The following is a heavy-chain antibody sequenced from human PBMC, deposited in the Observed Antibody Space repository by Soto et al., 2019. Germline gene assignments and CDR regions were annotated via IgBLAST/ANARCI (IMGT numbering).Heavy chain of an antibody. V-gene: IGHV1-3*05. J-gene: IGHJ5*02. Sequence: QVQLVQSGAEKKKPGASVKVSCKASGYTFTSYAIHWVRQAPGQRLEWMGWINAGNGNTKYSQKFQGRVTITRDTSASTAYIELISLRSEDTAVYYCARGLPLWFDPWGQGTLVTVSS. CDR3: ARGLPLWFDP. CDR2: INAGNGNT. CDR1: GYTFTSYA.